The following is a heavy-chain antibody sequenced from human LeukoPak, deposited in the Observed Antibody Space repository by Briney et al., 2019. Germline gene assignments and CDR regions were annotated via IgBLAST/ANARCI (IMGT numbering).Heavy chain of an antibody. J-gene: IGHJ4*02. CDR1: GYSFTSYW. Sequence: GEPLKISCKGSGYSFTSYWIGWVRQMPGKGLEWMGIVYPGDSDTRYSPSFQGQVTISADKSISTAYLQWSSLKASDTAMYYCALTSLRDGYNYEPYYFDYWGQGTLVTVSS. CDR2: VYPGDSDT. V-gene: IGHV5-51*01. D-gene: IGHD5-24*01. CDR3: ALTSLRDGYNYEPYYFDY.